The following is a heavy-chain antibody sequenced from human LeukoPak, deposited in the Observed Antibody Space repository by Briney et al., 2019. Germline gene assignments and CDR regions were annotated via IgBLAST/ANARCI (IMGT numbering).Heavy chain of an antibody. CDR1: GFTFSSYA. Sequence: PGGSLRLSCAASGFTFSSYAMSWVRQAPGKGLEWVSTVSGSGGSTYYAYSVEGRFTISRDNSKNTLYLQMNSLRAEDTAVYYCAKDPVRIAVAEVIFDYWGQGTLVTVSS. CDR3: AKDPVRIAVAEVIFDY. J-gene: IGHJ4*02. V-gene: IGHV3-23*01. CDR2: VSGSGGST. D-gene: IGHD6-19*01.